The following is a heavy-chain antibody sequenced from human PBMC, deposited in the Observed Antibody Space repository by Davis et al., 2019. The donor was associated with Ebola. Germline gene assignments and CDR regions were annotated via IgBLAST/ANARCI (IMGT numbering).Heavy chain of an antibody. V-gene: IGHV4-59*01. CDR2: IYYSGRT. Sequence: MPSETLSLTCTVSGGSISSYYWSWIRQPPGKGLEWIGYIYYSGRTNYNPSLKSRVTISVDTSKNQFSLKLSSVTAADTAVYYCARATGVVVTAINVGFYYGMDVWGKGTTVTVSS. CDR3: ARATGVVVTAINVGFYYGMDV. J-gene: IGHJ6*04. CDR1: GGSISSYY. D-gene: IGHD2-21*02.